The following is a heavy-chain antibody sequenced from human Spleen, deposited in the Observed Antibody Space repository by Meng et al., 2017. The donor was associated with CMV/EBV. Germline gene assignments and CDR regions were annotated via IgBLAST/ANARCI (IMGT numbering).Heavy chain of an antibody. V-gene: IGHV3-74*01. Sequence: GGSLRLSCAASGFTFSSYWMHWVRQAPGKGLVWVSRINSDGSSTSYADSVKGRFTISRDNAKNTLYLQMNSLRAEDTAVYYCARSYKDCSSTSCYGTDYYYYGMDVWGQGTTVTVSS. CDR2: INSDGSST. D-gene: IGHD2-2*01. CDR3: ARSYKDCSSTSCYGTDYYYYGMDV. J-gene: IGHJ6*02. CDR1: GFTFSSYW.